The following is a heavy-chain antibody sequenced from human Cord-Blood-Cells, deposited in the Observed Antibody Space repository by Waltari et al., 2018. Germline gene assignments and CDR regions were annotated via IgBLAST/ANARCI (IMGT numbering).Heavy chain of an antibody. CDR3: ARWGDFWSGFDY. J-gene: IGHJ4*02. V-gene: IGHV3-53*01. CDR2: IYIGGST. CDR1: GFTVSSNY. D-gene: IGHD3-3*01. Sequence: EVQLVESGGGLIQPGGSLRLSCAAYGFTVSSNYMSWVRQAPGKGLEGVSFIYIGGSTYYADSVKGRITISRDNSKNTLYLQMNSLRAEDTAVYYCARWGDFWSGFDYWGQGTLVTVSS.